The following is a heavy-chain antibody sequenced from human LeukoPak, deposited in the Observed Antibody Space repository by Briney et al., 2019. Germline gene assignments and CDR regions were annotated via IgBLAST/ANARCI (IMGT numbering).Heavy chain of an antibody. Sequence: GGSLRLSCAASGFTFSSYAMSWVRQAPGKGLEWVSAISGSGGSTYYADSVKGRFTISRDNSKNTLYLQMNSLRAEDTAVYYCARDPPSLTSGSYYYYFDYWGQGTLVTVSS. V-gene: IGHV3-23*01. CDR1: GFTFSSYA. CDR3: ARDPPSLTSGSYYYYFDY. J-gene: IGHJ4*02. D-gene: IGHD1-26*01. CDR2: ISGSGGST.